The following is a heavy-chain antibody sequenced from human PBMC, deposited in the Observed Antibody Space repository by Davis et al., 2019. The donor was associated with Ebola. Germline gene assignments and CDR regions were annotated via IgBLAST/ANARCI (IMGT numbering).Heavy chain of an antibody. J-gene: IGHJ4*02. CDR3: ATSYFTMTTLY. D-gene: IGHD4-17*01. V-gene: IGHV3-33*01. CDR1: GFTFSSYG. CDR2: IWYDGSNK. Sequence: PGGSLRLSCAASGFTFSSYGMHWVRQAPGKGLEWVAVIWYDGSNKYYADSVKGRFTISRDNSKNTLYLQMNSLRAEDTAVYYCATSYFTMTTLYWGQGTLVTVSS.